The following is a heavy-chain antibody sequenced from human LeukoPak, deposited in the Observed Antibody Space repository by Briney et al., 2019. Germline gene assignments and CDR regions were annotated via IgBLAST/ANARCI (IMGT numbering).Heavy chain of an antibody. CDR2: ISSNGGTT. J-gene: IGHJ4*02. V-gene: IGHV3-64*01. CDR1: GFTFSSSA. CDR3: ARGLKSSFDY. Sequence: GGSLRLSCAASGFTFSSSAMHWVRQAPGKGLENVSVISSNGGTTYYANSVKGRFTISRDNSKNTLYLQMGSLRAEDMAVYYCARGLKSSFDYWGQGTLVTVSS.